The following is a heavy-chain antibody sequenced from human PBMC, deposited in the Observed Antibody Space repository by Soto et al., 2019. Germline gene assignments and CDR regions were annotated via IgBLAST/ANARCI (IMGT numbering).Heavy chain of an antibody. CDR1: GFTVSRYA. V-gene: IGHV3-64*01. CDR2: SSSDGGTT. CDR3: AKAQNDNLDN. J-gene: IGHJ4*02. Sequence: PGASLRLSCAAAGFTVSRYAMHWVRQGPGNELEYVSASSSDGGTTYYAKSMKGRLTFSRDTSKYTPYLQMGSLRVENKAIYHSAKAQNDNLDNWGQGTLVTVSS. D-gene: IGHD3-9*01.